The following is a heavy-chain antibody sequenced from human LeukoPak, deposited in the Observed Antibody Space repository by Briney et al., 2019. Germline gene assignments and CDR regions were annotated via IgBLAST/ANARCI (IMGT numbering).Heavy chain of an antibody. CDR2: IYTSGST. V-gene: IGHV4-38-2*02. D-gene: IGHD3-22*01. J-gene: IGHJ6*03. CDR3: ARASYYYDSSGYYLGYYYYYMDV. CDR1: GYSISSGYY. Sequence: PSETLSLTCSVSGYSISSGYYWGWIRQPPGKGLEWIGRIYTSGSTNYNPSLKSRVTISVDTSKNQFSLKLSSVTAADTAVYYCARASYYYDSSGYYLGYYYYYMDVWGKGTTVTISS.